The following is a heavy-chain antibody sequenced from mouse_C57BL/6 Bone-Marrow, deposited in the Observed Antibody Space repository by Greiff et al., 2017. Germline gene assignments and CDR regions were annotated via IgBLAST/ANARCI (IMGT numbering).Heavy chain of an antibody. CDR1: GFSLSTSGMG. CDR2: TYWDDDK. CDR3: ARRERPGYFDV. V-gene: IGHV8-12*01. J-gene: IGHJ1*03. Sequence: QVTLKECGPGILQSSQTLSLTCSFSGFSLSTSGMGVSWLRQPSGKGLEWLAHTYWDDDKRYNPSLKSRLTLSKDTSRNQVFLKITSVDTADTATYYCARRERPGYFDVWGTGTTVTVSS.